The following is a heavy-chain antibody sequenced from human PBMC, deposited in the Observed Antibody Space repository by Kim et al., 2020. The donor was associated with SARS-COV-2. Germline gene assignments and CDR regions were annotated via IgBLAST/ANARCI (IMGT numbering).Heavy chain of an antibody. CDR2: IYHNGNT. J-gene: IGHJ4*02. Sequence: SETLSLTCTVSGGFIGTGDYHWGWIRQSPGKGLEWIGRIYHNGNTYYNPSLKSRVTISLDTSKNQFFLSLSSVTAADTAEFYCVRQKGARTYYFDSWGQGTLVTVSS. CDR3: VRQKGARTYYFDS. D-gene: IGHD2-8*01. CDR1: GGFIGTGDYH. V-gene: IGHV4-39*01.